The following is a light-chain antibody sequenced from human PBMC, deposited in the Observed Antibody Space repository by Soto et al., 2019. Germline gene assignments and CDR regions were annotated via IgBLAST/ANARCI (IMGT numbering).Light chain of an antibody. Sequence: EIVLTQSPGTLSLSPGERATLSCRASQSVSSNNLAWYQQRPGQAPRDVIYGASTMATGIPERFSGSGSGTDFTITIIRLEPEDFAVYYCQQSGRSPFTFGPGTKVDIK. CDR3: QQSGRSPFT. CDR2: GAS. J-gene: IGKJ3*01. CDR1: QSVSSNN. V-gene: IGKV3-20*01.